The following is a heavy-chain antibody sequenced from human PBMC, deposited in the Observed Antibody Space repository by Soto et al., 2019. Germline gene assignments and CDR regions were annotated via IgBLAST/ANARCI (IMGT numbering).Heavy chain of an antibody. V-gene: IGHV3-74*01. CDR3: ARSPEAAACTGNAFDI. Sequence: GGSLRLSCAASGFTFSSYWMHWVRQAPGKGLVWVSRINSDGSSTSYADSVKGRFTISRDNAKNTLYLQMNSLRAEDTAVYYCARSPEAAACTGNAFDIWGQGTMVTVSS. CDR2: INSDGSST. D-gene: IGHD6-13*01. J-gene: IGHJ3*02. CDR1: GFTFSSYW.